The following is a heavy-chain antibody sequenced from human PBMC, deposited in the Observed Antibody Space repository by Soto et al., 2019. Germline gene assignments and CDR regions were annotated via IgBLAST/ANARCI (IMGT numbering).Heavy chain of an antibody. D-gene: IGHD6-6*01. CDR1: GYTFTSYG. CDR2: ISAYNGNT. CDR3: ARAISSAPAPGDYYYYGMDV. Sequence: ASVKVSCKASGYTFTSYGISWVRQAPGQGLEWMGWISAYNGNTNYAQKLQGRVTMTTDTSTSTAYMELRSLRSDDTAVYYCARAISSAPAPGDYYYYGMDVWGQGTTVTVSS. V-gene: IGHV1-18*01. J-gene: IGHJ6*02.